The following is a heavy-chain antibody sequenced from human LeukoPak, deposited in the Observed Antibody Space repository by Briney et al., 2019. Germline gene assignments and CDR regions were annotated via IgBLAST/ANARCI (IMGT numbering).Heavy chain of an antibody. CDR2: INHSGST. Sequence: SETLSLTCAVYGGSFSGYYWSWIRQPPGQGLEWIGEINHSGSTNYNPSLKSRVTITEDTTKNQFSLKLSSVTAADTAVYYCARGRDMITFGGVIVIGAFDIWGQGTIVTVSS. J-gene: IGHJ3*02. CDR3: ARGRDMITFGGVIVIGAFDI. D-gene: IGHD3-16*02. V-gene: IGHV4-34*01. CDR1: GGSFSGYY.